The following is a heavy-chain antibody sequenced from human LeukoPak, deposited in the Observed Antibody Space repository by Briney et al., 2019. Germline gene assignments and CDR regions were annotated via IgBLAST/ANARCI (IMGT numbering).Heavy chain of an antibody. D-gene: IGHD3-9*01. J-gene: IGHJ4*02. CDR1: GDTFTAYN. Sequence: ASMKVSCTASGDTFTAYNMHWVRQPPAQGLEWMGRINPNNGGTNYAQKFQGRVTMTRDTSISTAYMDLSRLRSDDTAVYYCARDNYDILTGYHDFNYWGQGTLVTVSS. CDR2: INPNNGGT. CDR3: ARDNYDILTGYHDFNY. V-gene: IGHV1-2*06.